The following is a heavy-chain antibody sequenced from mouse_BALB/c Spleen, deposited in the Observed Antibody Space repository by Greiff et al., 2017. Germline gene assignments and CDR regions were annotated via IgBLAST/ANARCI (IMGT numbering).Heavy chain of an antibody. CDR3: ARYGDGYYYAMDY. CDR1: GDSITSGY. V-gene: IGHV3-8*02. Sequence: EVKLMESGPSLVKPSQTLSLTCSVTGDSITSGYWNWIRKFPGNKLEYMGYISYSGSTYYNPSLKSRISITRDTSKNQYYLQLNSVTTEDTATYYCARYGDGYYYAMDYWGQGTSVTVSS. CDR2: ISYSGST. J-gene: IGHJ4*01. D-gene: IGHD2-3*01.